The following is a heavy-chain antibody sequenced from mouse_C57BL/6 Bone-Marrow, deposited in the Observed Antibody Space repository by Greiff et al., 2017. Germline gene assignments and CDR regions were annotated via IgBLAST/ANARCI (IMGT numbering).Heavy chain of an antibody. V-gene: IGHV1-39*01. CDR2: INPNYGTT. CDR3: AKEGGIYYGNYKVIFAY. J-gene: IGHJ3*01. CDR1: GYSFTDYN. Sequence: VQLKQSGPELVKPGASVKISCKASGYSFTDYNMNWVKQSNGKSLEWIGVINPNYGTTSYNQKFKGKATLTVDQSSSTAYMQLNSLTSEDSAVYYCAKEGGIYYGNYKVIFAYWGQGTLVTVSA. D-gene: IGHD2-1*01.